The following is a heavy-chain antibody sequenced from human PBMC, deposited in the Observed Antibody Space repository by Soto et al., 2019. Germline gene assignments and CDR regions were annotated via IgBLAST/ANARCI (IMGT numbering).Heavy chain of an antibody. CDR3: ARDRSVLVYSSSAGDYYYYYGMDV. D-gene: IGHD6-6*01. CDR2: IYYSGST. CDR1: GGSISSYY. J-gene: IGHJ6*02. V-gene: IGHV4-59*01. Sequence: SETLSLTCTVSGGSISSYYWSWIRQPPGKGLEWIGYIYYSGSTNYNPSLKSRVTISVDTSKNQFSLKLSSVTAADTAVYYCARDRSVLVYSSSAGDYYYYYGMDVWGQGTTVTVSS.